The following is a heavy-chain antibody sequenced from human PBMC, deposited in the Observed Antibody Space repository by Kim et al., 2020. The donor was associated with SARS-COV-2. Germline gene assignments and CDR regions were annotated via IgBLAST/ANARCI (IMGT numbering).Heavy chain of an antibody. CDR3: ATPQKGYCSGGSCYYHFDY. CDR2: FDPEDGET. J-gene: IGHJ4*02. D-gene: IGHD2-15*01. V-gene: IGHV1-24*01. CDR1: GYTLTELS. Sequence: ASVKVSCKVSGYTLTELSMHWVRQAPGKGLEWMGGFDPEDGETIYAQKFQGRVTMTEDTSTDTAYMELSSLRSEDTAVYYCATPQKGYCSGGSCYYHFDYWGQGTLVTVSS.